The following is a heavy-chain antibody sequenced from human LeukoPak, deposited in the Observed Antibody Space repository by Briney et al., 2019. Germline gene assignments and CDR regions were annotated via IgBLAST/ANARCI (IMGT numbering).Heavy chain of an antibody. CDR2: IIPILGIA. CDR1: GGTFSSYA. Sequence: SVKVSCKASGGTFSSYAISWVRQAPGQGLEWMGRIIPILGIANYAQKSQGRVTITADKSTSTAYMELSSLRSEDTAVYYCARANGYNGLDYWGQGTLVTVSS. V-gene: IGHV1-69*04. CDR3: ARANGYNGLDY. D-gene: IGHD5-24*01. J-gene: IGHJ4*02.